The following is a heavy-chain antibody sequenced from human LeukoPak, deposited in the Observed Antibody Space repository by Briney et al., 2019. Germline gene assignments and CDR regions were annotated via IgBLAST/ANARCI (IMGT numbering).Heavy chain of an antibody. CDR3: VRGGIMDV. Sequence: GGSLRLSCGASGFTFSSEWLSWVRQAPGEGLEWVAIIMPDGSATSYVDSVKGRFTISRDNAKNLLSLQMNSLRVEDTAVYYCVRGGIMDVWGQGAAVTVCS. V-gene: IGHV3-7*05. J-gene: IGHJ6*01. CDR1: GFTFSSEW. CDR2: IMPDGSAT.